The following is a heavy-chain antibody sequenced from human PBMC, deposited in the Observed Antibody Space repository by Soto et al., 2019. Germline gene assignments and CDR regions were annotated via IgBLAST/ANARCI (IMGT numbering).Heavy chain of an antibody. CDR1: GFTFSNDA. V-gene: IGHV3-23*01. CDR3: AKTAAFLIAGRLYYFDY. D-gene: IGHD6-6*01. Sequence: EVQLLESGGGLVQPGGSLRLSCAASGFTFSNDAMSWVRQAPGKGLEWVSAISGSGGRTYDADSVKGRFTISRDNSKNTLDLQMNSMRAEDTAVYYCAKTAAFLIAGRLYYFDYWGQGTLV. J-gene: IGHJ4*02. CDR2: ISGSGGRT.